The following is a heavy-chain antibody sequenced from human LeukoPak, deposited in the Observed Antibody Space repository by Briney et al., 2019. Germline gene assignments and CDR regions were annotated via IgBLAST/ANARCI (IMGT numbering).Heavy chain of an antibody. Sequence: PGGSLRLSCAASRFTFNSYWMSWVRQAPGKGLEWVANINQDGSLKYYVDSVKGRFTISRDNAKNSLYLQMNSLRAEDTASYYCARDLRTGYTYGYPLDFWGQGTLLTVSS. V-gene: IGHV3-7*01. J-gene: IGHJ4*02. CDR2: INQDGSLK. CDR3: ARDLRTGYTYGYPLDF. D-gene: IGHD5-18*01. CDR1: RFTFNSYW.